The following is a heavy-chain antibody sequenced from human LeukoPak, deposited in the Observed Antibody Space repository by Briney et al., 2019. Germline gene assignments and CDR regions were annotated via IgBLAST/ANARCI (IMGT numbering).Heavy chain of an antibody. Sequence: GGSLRLSCAASGFTFSSYSMNWVRQAPGKGLEWVSYISSSSSTIYYADSVKGRFTIFRDNAKNSLYLQMNSLRAEDTAVYYCARVGSPSSWYSEDYFDYWGQGTLVTVSS. CDR2: ISSSSSTI. CDR3: ARVGSPSSWYSEDYFDY. D-gene: IGHD6-13*01. CDR1: GFTFSSYS. V-gene: IGHV3-48*01. J-gene: IGHJ4*02.